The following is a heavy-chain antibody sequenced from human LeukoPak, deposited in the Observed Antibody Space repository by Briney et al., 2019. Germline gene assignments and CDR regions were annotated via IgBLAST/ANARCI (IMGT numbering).Heavy chain of an antibody. V-gene: IGHV3-7*01. CDR2: MRQDGSEK. CDR3: AREGDAFDF. CDR1: GFTFRNHI. J-gene: IGHJ3*01. Sequence: GGTLRLSCAASGFTFRNHIISWIRQPPGKGLEWVANMRQDGSEKFYVDSVKGRFTISRDDAKNSLYLQMDSLRAEDTALYYCAREGDAFDFWGQGTMVTVSS.